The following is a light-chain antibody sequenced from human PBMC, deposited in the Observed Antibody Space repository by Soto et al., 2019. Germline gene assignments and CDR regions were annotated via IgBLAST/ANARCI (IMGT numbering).Light chain of an antibody. CDR3: QQYGRSPPFT. Sequence: EIVLTQSPVTLSLSPGERATLSCRASQSVSSTYIAWYQQKPGQAPRVLIYGASSRATGIPDRFSGSGSGTDFTLTISRLEPEDFAVYFCQQYGRSPPFTFGQGTKVEIK. CDR2: GAS. V-gene: IGKV3-20*01. J-gene: IGKJ2*01. CDR1: QSVSSTY.